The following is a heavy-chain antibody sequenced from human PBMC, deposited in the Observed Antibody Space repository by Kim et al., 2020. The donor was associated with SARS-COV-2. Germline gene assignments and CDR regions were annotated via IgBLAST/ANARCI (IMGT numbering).Heavy chain of an antibody. CDR1: GFTVSSNY. V-gene: IGHV3-53*01. J-gene: IGHJ3*02. CDR3: ARNTFGGVIDAFDI. D-gene: IGHD3-16*01. CDR2: IYSGGST. Sequence: GGSLRLSCAASGFTVSSNYMSWVRQAPGKGLEWVSVIYSGGSTYYADSVKGRFTISRDNSKNTLYLQMNSLRAEDTAVYYCARNTFGGVIDAFDIWGQGTMVTVSS.